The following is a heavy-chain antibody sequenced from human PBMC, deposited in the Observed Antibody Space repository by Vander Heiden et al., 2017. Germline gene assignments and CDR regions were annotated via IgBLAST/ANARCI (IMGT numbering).Heavy chain of an antibody. Sequence: EVQLVESGGGLVQPGGSLRLSCAASGFTFSSYSMNWVRQAPGKGLEWVSYISSSSSTIYYADSVKGRFTIARDNAKNSLYLQMNSLRDEDTAVYYCARDPDSGIYAGHYYYYYGMDVWGQGTTVTVSS. J-gene: IGHJ6*02. V-gene: IGHV3-48*02. D-gene: IGHD1-26*01. CDR1: GFTFSSYS. CDR2: ISSSSSTI. CDR3: ARDPDSGIYAGHYYYYYGMDV.